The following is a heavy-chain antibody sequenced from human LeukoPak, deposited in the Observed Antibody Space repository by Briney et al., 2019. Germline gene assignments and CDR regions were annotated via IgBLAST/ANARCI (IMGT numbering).Heavy chain of an antibody. J-gene: IGHJ4*02. V-gene: IGHV3-30*02. CDR3: AKGGARARIPCFDY. Sequence: PGGSLRLSCAASGFTFSSCGMHWVRQAPGKGLEWVAFIRYDGSNKYYADSVKGRFTISRDNSKNTPYLQMNSLRAEDTAVYYCAKGGARARIPCFDYWGQGTLVTVSS. CDR1: GFTFSSCG. D-gene: IGHD1-26*01. CDR2: IRYDGSNK.